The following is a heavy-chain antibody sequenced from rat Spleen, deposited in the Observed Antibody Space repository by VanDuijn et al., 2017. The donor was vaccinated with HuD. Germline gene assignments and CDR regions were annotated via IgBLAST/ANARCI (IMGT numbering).Heavy chain of an antibody. CDR3: SCDGYY. D-gene: IGHD1-12*03. CDR2: IWDDETT. CDR1: GFSLTDNS. V-gene: IGHV2-1*01. Sequence: QVQLKESGPGLVQPSQTLSLTCTVSGFSLTDNSVHWVRQPPGKGLVWMGGIWDDETTDYNPALKSRLSISRDTSKSQVFLRMDSLQTDDTAIYFCSCDGYYWGQGVMVTVSS. J-gene: IGHJ2*01.